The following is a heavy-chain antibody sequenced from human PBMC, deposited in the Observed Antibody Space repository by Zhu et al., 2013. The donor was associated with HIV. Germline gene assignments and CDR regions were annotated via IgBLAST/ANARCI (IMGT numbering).Heavy chain of an antibody. D-gene: IGHD6-19*01. J-gene: IGHJ4*02. CDR1: GYTFSDYG. V-gene: IGHV1-18*01. CDR3: ARDLHTGWSMDY. Sequence: VQVVQSGGEVKEPGASVRVSCKTSGYTFSDYGISWVRQAPGQGLEWVGWISAYTGNSDSAQKLQGRVTMTTDTSTSTAYMELTTLKYEDTAIYYCARDLHTGWSMDYWGRGTLITVSS. CDR2: ISAYTGNS.